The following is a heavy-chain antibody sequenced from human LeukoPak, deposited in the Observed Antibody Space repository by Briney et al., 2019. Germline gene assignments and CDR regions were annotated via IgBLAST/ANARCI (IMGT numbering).Heavy chain of an antibody. V-gene: IGHV3-23*01. Sequence: GGSLRLSCAASGFTFSSYAMSWVRQAPGKGLEWVSAISGSGGSTYYADSVKGRFTISRDNSKNTLYLQMNSLRAEDTAVYYRAKGPNYGDYEPHFDCWGQGTLVTVSS. J-gene: IGHJ4*02. D-gene: IGHD4-17*01. CDR1: GFTFSSYA. CDR3: AKGPNYGDYEPHFDC. CDR2: ISGSGGST.